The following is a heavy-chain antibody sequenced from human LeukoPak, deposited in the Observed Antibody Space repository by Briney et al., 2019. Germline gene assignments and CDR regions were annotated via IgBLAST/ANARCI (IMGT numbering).Heavy chain of an antibody. D-gene: IGHD3-22*01. CDR1: GGSISSSPYY. CDR2: IYYSGST. J-gene: IGHJ4*02. CDR3: AGVNYYDSSGSIYFDY. V-gene: IGHV4-39*01. Sequence: SETLSLTCTVSGGSISSSPYYWGWIRQPPGKGLEWIVTIYYSGSTYYNPSLKSRVTISVDTSKNQFSLNLSSVTAADTAVYYCAGVNYYDSSGSIYFDYWGQGTLVTVSS.